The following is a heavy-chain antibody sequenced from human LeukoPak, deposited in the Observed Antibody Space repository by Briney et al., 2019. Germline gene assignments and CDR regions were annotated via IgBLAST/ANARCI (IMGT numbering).Heavy chain of an antibody. J-gene: IGHJ4*02. Sequence: SETLSLTCTVSGGSISRGDYYWSWIRQPPGKGLEWIGYIYYSGSTYYNPSLKSRVTISVDTSKNQFSLKLSSVTAADTAVYYCAREMYYYGSGSYYTLFDYWGQGTLVTGSS. V-gene: IGHV4-30-4*01. CDR2: IYYSGST. CDR1: GGSISRGDYY. CDR3: AREMYYYGSGSYYTLFDY. D-gene: IGHD3-10*01.